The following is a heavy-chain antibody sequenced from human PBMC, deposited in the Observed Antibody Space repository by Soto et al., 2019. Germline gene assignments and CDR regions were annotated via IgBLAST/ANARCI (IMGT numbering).Heavy chain of an antibody. Sequence: GGSLRLSCAASGFTFSSYAMSWVRQAPGKGLEWVSGISGSGGSTYYADSVKGRFTISRDNSKNTLYLQMNSLRDEDTAVYFCVRDRDIYRDMVHADLWGQGTLVTVSS. J-gene: IGHJ4*01. V-gene: IGHV3-23*01. CDR1: GFTFSSYA. CDR2: ISGSGGST. CDR3: VRDRDIYRDMVHADL. D-gene: IGHD5-18*01.